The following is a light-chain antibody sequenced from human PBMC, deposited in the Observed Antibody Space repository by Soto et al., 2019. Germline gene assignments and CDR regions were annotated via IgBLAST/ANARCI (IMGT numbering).Light chain of an antibody. J-gene: IGKJ2*01. CDR1: QSISSY. CDR2: AAS. CDR3: QQSYSTLGYT. V-gene: IGKV1-39*01. Sequence: DIQMTQSPSSLSASVGDRVTITCRASQSISSYLNWYQQKPGKAPKLLIYAASSLQSGVPSRFSGSGSGTDFNLTISSLQPEDFATYYCQQSYSTLGYTFGQGTKLEIK.